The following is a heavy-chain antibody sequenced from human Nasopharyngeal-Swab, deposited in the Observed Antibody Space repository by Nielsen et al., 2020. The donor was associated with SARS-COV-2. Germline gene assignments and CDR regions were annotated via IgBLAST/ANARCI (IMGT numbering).Heavy chain of an antibody. CDR2: INHSGST. J-gene: IGHJ4*02. Sequence: PGKGLEWIGEINHSGSTNYNPSLKRRVTISVDTSKNQFPLKLSSVTAADTAVYYCARSKKAPFDYWGQGTLVTVSS. V-gene: IGHV4-34*01. CDR3: ARSKKAPFDY.